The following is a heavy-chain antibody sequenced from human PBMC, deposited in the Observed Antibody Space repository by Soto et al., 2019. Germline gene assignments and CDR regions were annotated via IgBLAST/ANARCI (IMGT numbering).Heavy chain of an antibody. CDR2: IFHDGTA. CDR1: GVSIISGNC. CDR3: ARLVYDTRLNYLYFDF. V-gene: IGHV4-4*02. Sequence: SETLSLTCAVSGVSIISGNCLTWVRHSPRKGLEYIGEIFHDGTANYYSSFGRRVAMSVDKSKNQFSLRLTSVTAADTAIYYCARLVYDTRLNYLYFDFWGQGALVTVSS. D-gene: IGHD3-16*01. J-gene: IGHJ4*02.